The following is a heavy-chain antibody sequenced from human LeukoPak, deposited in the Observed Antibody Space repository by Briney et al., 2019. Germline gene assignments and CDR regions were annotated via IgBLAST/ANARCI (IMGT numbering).Heavy chain of an antibody. D-gene: IGHD3-3*01. J-gene: IGHJ3*02. CDR2: IYYSGST. V-gene: IGHV4-61*08. Sequence: PSETLSLTCTVSGGSISSGGYYWSWIRQPPGKGLEWIGYIYYSGSTNYNPSLKSRVTISVDTSKNQFSLKLSSVTAADTAVYYCAAIFGGTSWDDAFDIWGQGTMVTVSS. CDR3: AAIFGGTSWDDAFDI. CDR1: GGSISSGGYY.